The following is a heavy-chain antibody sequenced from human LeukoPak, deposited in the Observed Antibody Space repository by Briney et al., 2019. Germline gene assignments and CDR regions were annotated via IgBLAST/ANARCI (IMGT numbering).Heavy chain of an antibody. D-gene: IGHD3-22*01. CDR3: ARGPHQNYYDSSGVVGY. CDR1: GYTFSGYY. Sequence: ASVKVSCKASGYTFSGYYMHWVRQAPGQGLEWMGRINPNSGDTNYAQKLQGRVTMTRDTSISTAYMELSRLRSDDTAVYYCARGPHQNYYDSSGVVGYWGQGTLVTVSS. V-gene: IGHV1-2*06. J-gene: IGHJ4*02. CDR2: INPNSGDT.